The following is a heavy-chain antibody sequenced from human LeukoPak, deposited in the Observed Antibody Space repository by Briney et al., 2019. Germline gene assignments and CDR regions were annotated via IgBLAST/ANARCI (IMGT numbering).Heavy chain of an antibody. J-gene: IGHJ6*03. V-gene: IGHV6-1*01. Sequence: SQTLSLTCAISGDSVSSNSAAWNWIRQSPSRGLEWLGRTYYRSKWYNDYAVSVKSRITINPDTSKNQFSLQLNSVTPEDTAVYYCARDRVLGYCSGGSCSGHYYYYYYMDVWGKGTTVTISS. CDR3: ARDRVLGYCSGGSCSGHYYYYYYMDV. CDR1: GDSVSSNSAA. D-gene: IGHD2-15*01. CDR2: TYYRSKWYN.